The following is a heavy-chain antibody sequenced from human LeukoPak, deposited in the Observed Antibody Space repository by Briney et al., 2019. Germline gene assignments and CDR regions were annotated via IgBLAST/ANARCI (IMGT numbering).Heavy chain of an antibody. V-gene: IGHV3-21*01. CDR2: ISSTGTYM. CDR3: APRDRHVH. D-gene: IGHD3-10*02. J-gene: IGHJ4*02. Sequence: GGSLRLSCAASGFAFGDFSINWVRQAPGKGLEWVSAISSTGTYMYYADSVRGRFTISRDNAKNTLYLQMTGLTAEDTAVYYFAPRDRHVHWVQGTQVIDSS. CDR1: GFAFGDFS.